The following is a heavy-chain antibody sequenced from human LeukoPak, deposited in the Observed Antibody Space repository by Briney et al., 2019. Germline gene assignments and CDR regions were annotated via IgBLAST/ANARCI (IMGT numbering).Heavy chain of an antibody. CDR3: ARGGSGSSYFDY. Sequence: KSGGSARLSCAASGFTFSSYSMNWVRQAPGKGLEWVSSISSSSSYIYYADSVKGRFTISRDNAKNSLYLQMNSLRAEDTAVYYCARGGSGSSYFDYWGQRTVVTVSS. D-gene: IGHD3-10*01. CDR1: GFTFSSYS. V-gene: IGHV3-21*01. J-gene: IGHJ4*02. CDR2: ISSSSSYI.